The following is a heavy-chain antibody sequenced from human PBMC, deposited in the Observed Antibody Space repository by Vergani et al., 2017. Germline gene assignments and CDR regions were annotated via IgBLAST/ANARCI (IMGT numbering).Heavy chain of an antibody. CDR3: ARASNYYDSSGYYQYYFDY. Sequence: EVQLVESGGGLVQPGGSLRLSCAASGFTFSSYWMSWVRQAPGKGLEWVANIKQDGSEKYYVDSVKGRFTISRDNAKNSLYLQMNSLRAEDTAVYYCARASNYYDSSGYYQYYFDYWGQGTLVTVSS. V-gene: IGHV3-7*03. J-gene: IGHJ4*02. CDR2: IKQDGSEK. D-gene: IGHD3-22*01. CDR1: GFTFSSYW.